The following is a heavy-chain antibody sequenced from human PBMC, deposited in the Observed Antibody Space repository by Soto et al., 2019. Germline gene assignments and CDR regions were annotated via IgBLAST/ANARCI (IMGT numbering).Heavy chain of an antibody. Sequence: EVQLVESGGGLVQPGRSLRLSCAASGLSFDDYAMHWVRQVPGKGLEWVSGISWNGGSIGYADSVKGRFSISRDNAKNSLYLQMNSLRVEDTALYYCAKSMGGTANCMGVWGQGTTVTVSS. J-gene: IGHJ6*02. CDR1: GLSFDDYA. D-gene: IGHD2-21*02. CDR2: ISWNGGSI. CDR3: AKSMGGTANCMGV. V-gene: IGHV3-9*01.